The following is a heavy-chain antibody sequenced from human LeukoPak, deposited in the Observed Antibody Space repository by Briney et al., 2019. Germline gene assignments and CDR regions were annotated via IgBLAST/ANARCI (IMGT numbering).Heavy chain of an antibody. CDR1: GLSFSNYA. Sequence: GGSLRLSCAASGLSFSNYAMYWVRQAPGKGLEWVSAISGSDPGTYHADSVKGRFTISRDNSKNTLYLQMNSLRAEDTAVYYCAKTGYSYGYHGYWGQGTLVTVSS. CDR3: AKTGYSYGYHGY. J-gene: IGHJ4*02. CDR2: ISGSDPGT. V-gene: IGHV3-23*01. D-gene: IGHD5-18*01.